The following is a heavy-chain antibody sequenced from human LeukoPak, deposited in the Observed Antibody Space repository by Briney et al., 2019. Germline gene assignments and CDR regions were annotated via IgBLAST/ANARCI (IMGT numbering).Heavy chain of an antibody. J-gene: IGHJ3*02. V-gene: IGHV4-59*01. Sequence: SETLSLTCIVSGGSISSYYWSWIRQPPGKGLEWIGYIYYSGSTNYNPSLKSRVTISVDTSKNQFSLKLSSVTAADTAVYYCASRGATGSDAFDIWGQGTMVTVSS. CDR1: GGSISSYY. CDR3: ASRGATGSDAFDI. D-gene: IGHD5-12*01. CDR2: IYYSGST.